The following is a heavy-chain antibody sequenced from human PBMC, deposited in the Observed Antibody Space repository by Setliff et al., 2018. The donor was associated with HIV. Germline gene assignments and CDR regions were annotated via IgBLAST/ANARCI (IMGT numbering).Heavy chain of an antibody. Sequence: SETLSLTCAVSGYAISSGYYWGWVRRPPGKGLEWIGSIYNRGSTYYNPSLKSRVTISVDTSKNQFSLKLSSVTAADTAVYYCARELLRSWDGSENSYKPYYFDYWGQGTLVTVSS. CDR1: GYAISSGYY. D-gene: IGHD3-10*01. CDR3: ARELLRSWDGSENSYKPYYFDY. J-gene: IGHJ4*02. CDR2: IYNRGST. V-gene: IGHV4-38-2*02.